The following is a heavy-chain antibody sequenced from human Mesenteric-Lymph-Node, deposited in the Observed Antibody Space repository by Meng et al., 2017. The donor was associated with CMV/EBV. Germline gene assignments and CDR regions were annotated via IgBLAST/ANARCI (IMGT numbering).Heavy chain of an antibody. Sequence: GESLKISCAASGFTFSSYWMHWVRQAPGKGLVWVSRINSDGSSTSYADSVKGRFTISRDNAKNSLYLQMNSLTADDTAIYYCTRDRGNNWFDPWGQGTLVTVSS. J-gene: IGHJ5*02. CDR3: TRDRGNNWFDP. CDR1: GFTFSSYW. CDR2: INSDGSST. V-gene: IGHV3-74*01. D-gene: IGHD6-13*01.